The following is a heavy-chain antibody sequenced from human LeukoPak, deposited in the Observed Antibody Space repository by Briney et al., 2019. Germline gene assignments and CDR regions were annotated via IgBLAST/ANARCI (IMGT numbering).Heavy chain of an antibody. Sequence: SETLSLTCTVSGGSISSGDYYWSWIRQPPGKDREWIGYIYYSGSTYYNPSLKSRVTISVDTSKNQFSLKLSSVTAADTAVYYCASTRSSWLDNWFDPWGQGTLVTVSS. CDR3: ASTRSSWLDNWFDP. D-gene: IGHD6-13*01. CDR2: IYYSGST. CDR1: GGSISSGDYY. V-gene: IGHV4-30-4*08. J-gene: IGHJ5*02.